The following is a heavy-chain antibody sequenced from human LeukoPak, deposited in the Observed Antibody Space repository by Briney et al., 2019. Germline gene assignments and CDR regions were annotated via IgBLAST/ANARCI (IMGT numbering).Heavy chain of an antibody. CDR3: AREQRGYSYDQTISVHFDY. CDR2: IYYSGST. Sequence: SETLSLTCTVSGGSISSYYWSWIRQPPGKGLEWIGYIYYSGSTNYNPSLKSRVTISVDTSKNQFSLKLSSVTAADTAVYYCAREQRGYSYDQTISVHFDYWGQGTLVTVSS. J-gene: IGHJ4*02. D-gene: IGHD5-18*01. V-gene: IGHV4-59*01. CDR1: GGSISSYY.